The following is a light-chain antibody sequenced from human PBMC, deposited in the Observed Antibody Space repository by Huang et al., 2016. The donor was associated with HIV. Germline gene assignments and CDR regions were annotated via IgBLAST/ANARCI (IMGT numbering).Light chain of an antibody. CDR3: QQRSSGVT. CDR2: DTS. CDR1: QSVGNY. Sequence: IVLTQSPATLSWYPGERVTLSCRASQSVGNYIAWYQQHPGQSPKLLIYDTSTRATGTPVRFSGRGSGTDFTLTISSLESEDFAVYYCQQRSSGVTFGGGTKVRVK. V-gene: IGKV3-11*01. J-gene: IGKJ4*01.